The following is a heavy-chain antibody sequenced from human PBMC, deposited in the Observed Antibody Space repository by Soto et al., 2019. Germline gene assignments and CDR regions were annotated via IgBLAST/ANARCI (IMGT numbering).Heavy chain of an antibody. J-gene: IGHJ6*02. CDR2: ISAYNGNT. CDR3: ARRGVGGYYDFWSGYYNGYYYGMDV. V-gene: IGHV1-18*01. D-gene: IGHD3-3*01. Sequence: ASVKVSCKASWHTFKSYGISWVRQAPRQGLEWTGRISAYNGNTSHARKLQARVTMTTDTSTGTGYVELRSLRSDDTAVYYCARRGVGGYYDFWSGYYNGYYYGMDVWGQGTTVTVSS. CDR1: WHTFKSYG.